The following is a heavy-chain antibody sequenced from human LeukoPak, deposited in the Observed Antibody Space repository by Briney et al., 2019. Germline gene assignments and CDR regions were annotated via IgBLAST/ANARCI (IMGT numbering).Heavy chain of an antibody. Sequence: ASVKVSCKASGYTFTGYYIHWVRQARGQGLEWMGRINPNSGGTNYAQKFQGRVTMTRDTSISTAYMELSRLRSDDTAVYYCARDIVGIGSYDSSGHEDYWGQGSLVTVSS. D-gene: IGHD3-22*01. V-gene: IGHV1-2*06. CDR3: ARDIVGIGSYDSSGHEDY. J-gene: IGHJ4*02. CDR1: GYTFTGYY. CDR2: INPNSGGT.